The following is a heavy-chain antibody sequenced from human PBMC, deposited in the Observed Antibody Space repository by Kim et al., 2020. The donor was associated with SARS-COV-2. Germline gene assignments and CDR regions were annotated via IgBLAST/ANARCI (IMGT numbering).Heavy chain of an antibody. V-gene: IGHV2-70*11. CDR2: IDWDDDK. CDR1: GFSLFTRGMC. J-gene: IGHJ6*03. CDR3: ARIRGIGTTRSQSYQYYMDV. Sequence: SGPTLVNPTQTLTLTYTFSGFSLFTRGMCVSWIRQPPGKALEWLARIDWDDDKYYNTSLKTRLTISKDTSKNQVVLTMTNMDPVDTATYYCARIRGIGTTRSQSYQYYMDVWGKGTTVTVSS. D-gene: IGHD1-7*01.